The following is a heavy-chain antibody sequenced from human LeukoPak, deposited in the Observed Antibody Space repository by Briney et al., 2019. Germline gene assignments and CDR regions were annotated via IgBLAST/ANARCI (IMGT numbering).Heavy chain of an antibody. J-gene: IGHJ2*01. CDR1: GNTFTNYG. CDR2: ISAYNGNI. D-gene: IGHD1-26*01. V-gene: IGHV1-18*01. Sequence: ASVKVSCKASGNTFTNYGISGVRQAPGQGLEWMGWISAYNGNINYAQKLQGRVTITADVSTSTAYMELSSLRSEDTAVYYCARDSGSYRLWYFDIWGRGTLVTVSS. CDR3: ARDSGSYRLWYFDI.